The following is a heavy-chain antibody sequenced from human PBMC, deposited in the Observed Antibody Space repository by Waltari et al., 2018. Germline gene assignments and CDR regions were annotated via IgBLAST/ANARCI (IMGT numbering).Heavy chain of an antibody. J-gene: IGHJ4*02. CDR3: ARDRHGDYVEGYFDY. D-gene: IGHD4-17*01. Sequence: QVQLQESGPGLVKPSQTLSLTCTVSGGSISSGGYYWSWIRQHPGKGLEWIGYIYYSGSTYYNPSLESRVTISVDTSKNQFSLKLSSVTAADTAVYYCARDRHGDYVEGYFDYWGQGTLVTVSS. V-gene: IGHV4-31*03. CDR1: GGSISSGGYY. CDR2: IYYSGST.